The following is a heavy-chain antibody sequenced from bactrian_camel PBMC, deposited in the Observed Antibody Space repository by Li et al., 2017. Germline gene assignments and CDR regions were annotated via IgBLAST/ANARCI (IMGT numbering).Heavy chain of an antibody. Sequence: VQLVESGGDLVQPGGSLRLSCAASGFTFGRYDMTWVRQAPGKGLEWVSAINFGGDSTSYADSVKGRFTISRDNANNTPYLQMNNLKSEDTAMYYSAKHGGWYGLWKWEYDYWGQGTQVTVS. CDR2: INFGGDST. V-gene: IGHV3S31*01. D-gene: IGHD6*01. CDR1: GFTFGRYD. CDR3: AKHGGWYGLWKWEYDY. J-gene: IGHJ4*01.